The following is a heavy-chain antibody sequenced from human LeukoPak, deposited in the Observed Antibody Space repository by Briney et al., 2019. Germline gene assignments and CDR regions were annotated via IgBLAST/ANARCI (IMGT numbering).Heavy chain of an antibody. CDR2: INEDGSGK. Sequence: GGSLRLSCAASGFTFSSYWMSWVRQAPGKGLEWVANINEDGSGKNYVGSVKDRFTISRDNAKNSLYLQMNSLIYDDTAVYYCEVGGGYNRFDPWGQGTLVTVPS. CDR3: EVGGGYNRFDP. CDR1: GFTFSSYW. D-gene: IGHD3-16*01. J-gene: IGHJ5*02. V-gene: IGHV3-7*02.